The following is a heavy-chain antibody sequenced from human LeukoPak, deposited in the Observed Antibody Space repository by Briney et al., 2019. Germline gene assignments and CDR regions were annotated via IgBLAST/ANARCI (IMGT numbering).Heavy chain of an antibody. D-gene: IGHD1-26*01. CDR3: ARDRYSGSYYGPFDY. CDR2: IYYSGST. J-gene: IGHJ4*02. V-gene: IGHV4-59*01. CDR1: GVSISSYY. Sequence: PSETLSLTCTVSGVSISSYYWSWIRQPPGKGLEWIGYIYYSGSTNYNPSLKSRVTISVDTSKNQFSLKLSSVTAADTAVYYCARDRYSGSYYGPFDYWGQGTLVTVSS.